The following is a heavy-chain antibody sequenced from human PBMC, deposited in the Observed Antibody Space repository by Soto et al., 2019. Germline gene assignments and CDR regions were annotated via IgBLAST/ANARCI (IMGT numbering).Heavy chain of an antibody. V-gene: IGHV1-69*01. CDR1: GGTFSSYA. D-gene: IGHD4-17*01. CDR3: ARGAQATTVTAYYYYGMDV. CDR2: IIPIFGTA. Sequence: QVQLVQSGAEVKKPGSSVKVSCKASGGTFSSYAISWVRQAPGQGLEWMGGIIPIFGTANYAQKFQGRVTITADESTSTAYMELSSMRSEDTAAYYCARGAQATTVTAYYYYGMDVWGPGTTVTVSS. J-gene: IGHJ6*02.